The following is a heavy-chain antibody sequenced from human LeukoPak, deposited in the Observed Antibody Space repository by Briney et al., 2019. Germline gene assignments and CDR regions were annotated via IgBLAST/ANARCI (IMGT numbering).Heavy chain of an antibody. V-gene: IGHV3-23*01. CDR2: ISGSGGST. Sequence: RSGGSLRLSCAASGFTFISYAMSWVRQAPGKGLEWVSAISGSGGSTYYADSVKGRFTISRDNSKNTLYLQMNSLRAEDTAVYYCAKFSFSNWFDPWGQGTLVTVSS. CDR3: AKFSFSNWFDP. CDR1: GFTFISYA. J-gene: IGHJ5*02.